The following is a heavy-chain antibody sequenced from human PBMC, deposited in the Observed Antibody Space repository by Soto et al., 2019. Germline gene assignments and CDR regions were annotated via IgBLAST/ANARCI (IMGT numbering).Heavy chain of an antibody. V-gene: IGHV5-51*01. CDR1: GYSFISYW. CDR3: ARHATYYDILSGYYFDY. D-gene: IGHD3-9*01. Sequence: GESLKISCKGSGYSFISYWIAWVRQMPGKGLEWIAIINPGDSETKYSPSFEGQVIISADKSINTAYLQWSSLKASDTAMYYCARHATYYDILSGYYFDYWGQGTQVTVSS. J-gene: IGHJ4*02. CDR2: INPGDSET.